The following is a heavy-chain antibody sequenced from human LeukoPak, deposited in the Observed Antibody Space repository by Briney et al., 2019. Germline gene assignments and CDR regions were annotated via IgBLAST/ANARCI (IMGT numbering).Heavy chain of an antibody. CDR1: GGSLSSYH. V-gene: IGHV4-4*07. CDR2: IYTSGST. J-gene: IGHJ5*02. CDR3: ARDTYCSGGSCSWAWFDP. Sequence: SETLSLTCTVSGGSLSSYHWSWIRQPAGKGLEWIGRIYTSGSTNYNPSLKSRVTMSVDTSKNQFSLKLSSVTAADTAVYYCARDTYCSGGSCSWAWFDPWGQGTLVTVSS. D-gene: IGHD2-15*01.